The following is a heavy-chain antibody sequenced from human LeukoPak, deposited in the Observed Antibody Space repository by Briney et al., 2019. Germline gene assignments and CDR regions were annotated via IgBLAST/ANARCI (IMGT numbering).Heavy chain of an antibody. D-gene: IGHD5-24*01. CDR2: ISSSSSYI. J-gene: IGHJ4*02. V-gene: IGHV3-21*01. CDR1: GFTFSSYS. CDR3: ARDHVGMAAVGGGY. Sequence: GGSLRLSCAASGFTFSSYSMNWVRQAPGKGLEWVSSISSSSSYIYYADSVKGRFTISRDNAKNSLYLQMNSLRAEDTAVYYCARDHVGMAAVGGGYWGQGTLVTVSS.